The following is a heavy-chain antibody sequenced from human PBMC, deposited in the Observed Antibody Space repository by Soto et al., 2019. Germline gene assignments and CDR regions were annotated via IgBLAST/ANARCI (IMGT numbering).Heavy chain of an antibody. CDR2: ISGSGGST. V-gene: IGHV3-23*01. CDR3: AKDGRFSGGSCYSSLCNWFDP. Sequence: GGSLRLSCAASGFTFSSYAMSWVRQAPGKGLEWVSAISGSGGSTYYADSVKGRFTISRDNSKNTLYLQMNSLRAEDTAVYYCAKDGRFSGGSCYSSLCNWFDPWGQGTLVTVSS. D-gene: IGHD2-15*01. J-gene: IGHJ5*02. CDR1: GFTFSSYA.